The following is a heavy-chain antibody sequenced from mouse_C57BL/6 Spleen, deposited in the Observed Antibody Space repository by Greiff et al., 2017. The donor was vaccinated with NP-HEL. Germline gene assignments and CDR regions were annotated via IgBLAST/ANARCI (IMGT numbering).Heavy chain of an antibody. J-gene: IGHJ3*01. D-gene: IGHD1-1*01. Sequence: EVKVEESGGGLVQPGGSLKLSCAASGFTFSDYYMYWVRQTPEKRLEWVAYISNGGGSTYYPDTVKGRFTISRDNAKNTLYLQMSRLKSEDTAMDYCARGYYGSSLGFAYWGQGTLVTVSA. V-gene: IGHV5-12*01. CDR1: GFTFSDYY. CDR3: ARGYYGSSLGFAY. CDR2: ISNGGGST.